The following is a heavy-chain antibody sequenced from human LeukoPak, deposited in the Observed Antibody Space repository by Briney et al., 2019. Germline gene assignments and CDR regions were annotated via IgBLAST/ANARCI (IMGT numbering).Heavy chain of an antibody. J-gene: IGHJ4*02. CDR1: GGSISSSSYY. V-gene: IGHV4-39*01. Sequence: SETLSLTCTVSGGSISSSSYYWGWIRQPPGKGLEWIGSSYYSGCTEYTPSLKTRVTISVDTSKNQFSLKLTSVTAADTAVYYCARHPPNWGSDYWGQGTLVTVSS. D-gene: IGHD7-27*01. CDR2: SYYSGCT. CDR3: ARHPPNWGSDY.